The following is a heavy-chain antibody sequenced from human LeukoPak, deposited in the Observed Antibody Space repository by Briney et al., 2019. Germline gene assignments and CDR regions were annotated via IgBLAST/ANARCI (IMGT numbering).Heavy chain of an antibody. CDR2: INPNSGGT. CDR1: GYTFTDYY. CDR3: ARDVASDAFDI. D-gene: IGHD5-12*01. Sequence: ASVKVSCKASGYTFTDYYMHWVRQAPGQGLEWVGWINPNSGGTHYARNFQGRVTLTRDTSISTAYMELSRLISDDTAVYYCARDVASDAFDIWGQGTMVTVSS. V-gene: IGHV1-2*02. J-gene: IGHJ3*02.